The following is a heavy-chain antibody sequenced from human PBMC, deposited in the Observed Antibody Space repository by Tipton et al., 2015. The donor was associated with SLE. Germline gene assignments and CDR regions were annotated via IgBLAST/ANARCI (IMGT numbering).Heavy chain of an antibody. CDR3: ARAGYDATGYFMNYFDY. Sequence: TLSLTCVVSGASISTEGYSWSWLRQPPGKGLEWIGYIFHTGSAYYNPSLKSRLSISLDRSNNQFSLKLSSMTAADTAVYHCARAGYDATGYFMNYFDYWGQGALVTVSS. J-gene: IGHJ4*02. CDR2: IFHTGSA. CDR1: GASISTEGYS. V-gene: IGHV4-30-2*01. D-gene: IGHD3-22*01.